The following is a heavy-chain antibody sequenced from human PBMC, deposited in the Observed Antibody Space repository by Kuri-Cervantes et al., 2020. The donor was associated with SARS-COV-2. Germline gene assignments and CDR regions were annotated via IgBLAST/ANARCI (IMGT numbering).Heavy chain of an antibody. J-gene: IGHJ4*02. CDR1: GFTVSSNY. Sequence: GESLKISCAASGFTVSSNYMSWVRQAPGKGLEWVSVIYSGGSTYYADSVKGRFTISRDNSKNTLYLQMNSLRAEGTAVYYCARGYGDSLYWGQGTLVTSPQ. V-gene: IGHV3-53*01. CDR2: IYSGGST. CDR3: ARGYGDSLY. D-gene: IGHD4-17*01.